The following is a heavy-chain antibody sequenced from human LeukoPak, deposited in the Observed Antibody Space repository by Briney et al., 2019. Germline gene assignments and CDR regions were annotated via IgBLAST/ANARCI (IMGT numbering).Heavy chain of an antibody. V-gene: IGHV4-30-2*01. CDR1: GGSISSGGYY. Sequence: TLSLTCAVSGGSISSGGYYWSWIRQPPGKGLEWIGYIYHSGSTYYNPSLKSRVTISVDTSKSQFSLKLSSVTAADTAVYYCARVYYGAGYMDVWGKGTTVTVSS. CDR3: ARVYYGAGYMDV. D-gene: IGHD3-10*01. J-gene: IGHJ6*03. CDR2: IYHSGST.